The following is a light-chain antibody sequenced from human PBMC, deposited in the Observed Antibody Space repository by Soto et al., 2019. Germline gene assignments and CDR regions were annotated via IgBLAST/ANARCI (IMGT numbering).Light chain of an antibody. Sequence: SYELTQPPSVSVAPGKTARMTCGGNNIGSKNVHWYQQKPGQAPILVLYSDSDRPSGIPERFSGSNSGNTATLTISRVEAGDEADYYCQVWDSSTDHRVFGGGTKLTVL. CDR3: QVWDSSTDHRV. J-gene: IGLJ3*02. CDR2: SDS. CDR1: NIGSKN. V-gene: IGLV3-21*04.